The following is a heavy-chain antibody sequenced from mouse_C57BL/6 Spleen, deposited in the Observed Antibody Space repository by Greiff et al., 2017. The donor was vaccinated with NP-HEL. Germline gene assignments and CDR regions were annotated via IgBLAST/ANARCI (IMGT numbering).Heavy chain of an antibody. D-gene: IGHD1-1*01. Sequence: VQLQQSGPELVKPGASVKMSCKASGYTFTDYNMHWVKQSHGKSLEWIGYINPNNGGTSYNQKFKGKATLTVNKSSSTAYMELRSLTSEDSAVYYCASFYYYGSSAWFAYWGQGTLVTVSA. J-gene: IGHJ3*01. CDR2: INPNNGGT. CDR1: GYTFTDYN. CDR3: ASFYYYGSSAWFAY. V-gene: IGHV1-22*01.